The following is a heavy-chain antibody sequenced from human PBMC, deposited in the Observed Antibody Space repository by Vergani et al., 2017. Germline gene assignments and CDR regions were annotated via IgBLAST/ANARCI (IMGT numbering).Heavy chain of an antibody. CDR2: ISGSGGST. J-gene: IGHJ5*02. CDR3: ARDAVTIFGVAPNWFDP. D-gene: IGHD3-3*01. V-gene: IGHV3-23*01. CDR1: GFTFSSYA. Sequence: EVQLLESGGGLVQPGGSLRLSCAASGFTFSSYAMSWVRQAPGKGLEWVSAISGSGGSTYYADSVKGRFTISRDNSKNSLYLQMNSLRAEDTAVYYCARDAVTIFGVAPNWFDPWGQGTLVTVSS.